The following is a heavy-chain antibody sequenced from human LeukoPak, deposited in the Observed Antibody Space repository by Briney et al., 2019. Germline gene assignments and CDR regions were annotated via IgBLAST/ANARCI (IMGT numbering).Heavy chain of an antibody. D-gene: IGHD3-22*01. CDR2: IIPIFGTA. V-gene: IGHV1-69*01. J-gene: IGHJ4*02. Sequence: ASVKVSCKASGGTFSSYAISWVRQAPGQGLEWMGGIIPIFGTANYAQKFQGRVTITADESTSTAYMELSSLRSEDTAVYYCARDYDSSGPATDYWGQGTLVTVSS. CDR1: GGTFSSYA. CDR3: ARDYDSSGPATDY.